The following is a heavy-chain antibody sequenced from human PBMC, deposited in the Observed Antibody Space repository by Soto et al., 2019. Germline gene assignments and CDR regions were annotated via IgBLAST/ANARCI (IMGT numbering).Heavy chain of an antibody. J-gene: IGHJ6*02. V-gene: IGHV4-39*01. CDR1: GVSISSSSYY. CDR3: ARQASEYYYDSSGYSDYYYYGMDV. CDR2: IYYSGST. Sequence: XETVSLTCTVSGVSISSSSYYWGWMRQPPGKGLEWIGSIYYSGSTYYNPSLKSRVTISVDTSENQFSLKLSSVTAADTAVYYCARQASEYYYDSSGYSDYYYYGMDVWGQGTTVTVSS. D-gene: IGHD3-22*01.